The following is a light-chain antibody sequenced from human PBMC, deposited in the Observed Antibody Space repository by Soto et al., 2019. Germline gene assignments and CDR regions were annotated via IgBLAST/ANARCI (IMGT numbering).Light chain of an antibody. J-gene: IGLJ3*02. CDR3: QSYDTSLSASV. CDR2: GNF. CDR1: SSNIGAGYD. V-gene: IGLV1-40*01. Sequence: QSVLTQPPSASGAPGQRVTISCTGTSSNIGAGYDVHWYQQLPGSAPKLLIYGNFNRPSGVPDRFSGSRSGTSASLAITGRQADDESDYYCQSYDTSLSASVFGGGTKLTVL.